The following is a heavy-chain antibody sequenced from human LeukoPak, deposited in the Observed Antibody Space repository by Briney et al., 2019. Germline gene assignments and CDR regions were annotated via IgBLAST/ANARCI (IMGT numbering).Heavy chain of an antibody. CDR3: ARDPLPGGGLRLGDKDY. CDR1: GGTFSSDA. J-gene: IGHJ4*02. D-gene: IGHD3-16*01. V-gene: IGHV1-69*04. Sequence: ASVKVSCKVSGGTFSSDAISWVRQAPGQGLEWMGRIIPFLGIVDYAQKFQGRVTITADKSTSTAYMELSSLRSEDTAVYYCARDPLPGGGLRLGDKDYWGQGTLVTVSS. CDR2: IIPFLGIV.